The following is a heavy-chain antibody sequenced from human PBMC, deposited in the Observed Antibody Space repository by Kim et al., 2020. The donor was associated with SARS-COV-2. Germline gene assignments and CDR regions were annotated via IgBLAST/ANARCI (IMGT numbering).Heavy chain of an antibody. J-gene: IGHJ6*02. CDR3: ATDALGYNGEDRYYYYGMDV. CDR1: GYTLTELS. V-gene: IGHV1-24*01. CDR2: FDAEDGET. D-gene: IGHD4-17*01. Sequence: ASVKVSCKVSGYTLTELSMHWVRQAPGKGLEWMGGFDAEDGETIYAQKFQGRVTMTEDTSTDTAYMELSSLRSEDTAVYYCATDALGYNGEDRYYYYGMDVWGQGTTVTVSS.